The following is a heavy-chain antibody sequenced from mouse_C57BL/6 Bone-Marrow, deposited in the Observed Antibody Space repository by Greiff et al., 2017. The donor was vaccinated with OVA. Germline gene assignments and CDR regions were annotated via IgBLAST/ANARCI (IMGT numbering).Heavy chain of an antibody. Sequence: LQQSGAELVRPGSSVKLSCKASYFAFMASAMHWVKQRPGHGLEWIGSFTMYSDATEYSENFKGKATLTANTSSSTAYMELSSLTSEDSAVYYCASFGNFRGYWGQGTTLTVSS. J-gene: IGHJ2*01. V-gene: IGHV1-49*01. CDR3: ASFGNFRGY. CDR2: FTMYSDAT. CDR1: YFAFMASA. D-gene: IGHD2-1*01.